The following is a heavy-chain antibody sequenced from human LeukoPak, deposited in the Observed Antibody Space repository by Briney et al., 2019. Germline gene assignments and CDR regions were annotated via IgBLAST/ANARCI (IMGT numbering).Heavy chain of an antibody. Sequence: GASLQISCKGSGXSFTNYWIGWVREMPGKGLERMKIIYPGDSDTRNSPSFQGRVTISADKSISTAYLQCSSLKASDTAMYYCARQGRWNDFDYWGQGTPVTVSS. CDR2: IYPGDSDT. V-gene: IGHV5-51*01. D-gene: IGHD1-1*01. J-gene: IGHJ4*02. CDR1: GXSFTNYW. CDR3: ARQGRWNDFDY.